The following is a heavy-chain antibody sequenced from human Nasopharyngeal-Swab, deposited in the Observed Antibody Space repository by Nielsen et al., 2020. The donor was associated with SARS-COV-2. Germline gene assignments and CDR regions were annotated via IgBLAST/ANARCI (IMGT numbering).Heavy chain of an antibody. J-gene: IGHJ4*02. Sequence: VREAPGKGLEWVSYISSSSSTIYYADSVKGRFTISRDNAKNSLYLQMNSLRAEDTAVYYCASETLRYCSSTSCQDYCGQGTLVTVSS. CDR2: ISSSSSTI. CDR3: ASETLRYCSSTSCQDY. V-gene: IGHV3-48*04. D-gene: IGHD2-2*01.